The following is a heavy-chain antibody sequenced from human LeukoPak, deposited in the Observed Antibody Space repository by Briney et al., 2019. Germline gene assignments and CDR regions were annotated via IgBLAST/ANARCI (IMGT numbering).Heavy chain of an antibody. Sequence: GGSLRLSCAGSGFTFNSYWMSWVRQAPGKGLEWVASIKQDGSEKDYLDSVKGRFTISRDNTKNSLYLQMNSLRAEDTAVYYCTRDRESGSVVHYYYNMDVWGKGTTVTVSS. V-gene: IGHV3-7*01. J-gene: IGHJ6*03. CDR2: IKQDGSEK. CDR1: GFTFNSYW. D-gene: IGHD1-26*01. CDR3: TRDRESGSVVHYYYNMDV.